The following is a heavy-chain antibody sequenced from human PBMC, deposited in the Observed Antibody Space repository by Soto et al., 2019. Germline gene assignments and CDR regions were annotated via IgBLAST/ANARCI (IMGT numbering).Heavy chain of an antibody. V-gene: IGHV1-69*13. J-gene: IGHJ3*02. Sequence: YSVQVSCKSSGGTFSSYAISWVRQAPGQGLEWMGGIIPIFGTANYAQKFQGRVTITADESTSTAYMELSSLRSEDTAVYYCARDPSHYDYDSRSTGGACDIWGEGTRVTVS. CDR1: GGTFSSYA. CDR2: IIPIFGTA. D-gene: IGHD3-22*01. CDR3: ARDPSHYDYDSRSTGGACDI.